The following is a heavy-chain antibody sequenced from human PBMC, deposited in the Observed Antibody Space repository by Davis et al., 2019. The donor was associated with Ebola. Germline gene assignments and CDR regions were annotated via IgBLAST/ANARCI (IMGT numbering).Heavy chain of an antibody. Sequence: ASVKVPCKASAYTSTSYGISWLRQPPGQGLEWIGSISAYNGNTTYAQKLQRRVTMTTDTTTSTAYMKLRSLRTDDTAVYYCARDRGSHWFDPWGQGTLVTVSS. V-gene: IGHV1-18*04. D-gene: IGHD3-10*01. J-gene: IGHJ5*02. CDR2: ISAYNGNT. CDR1: AYTSTSYG. CDR3: ARDRGSHWFDP.